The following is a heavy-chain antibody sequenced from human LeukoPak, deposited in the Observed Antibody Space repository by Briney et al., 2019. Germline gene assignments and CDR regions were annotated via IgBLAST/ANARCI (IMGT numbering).Heavy chain of an antibody. V-gene: IGHV1-24*01. CDR3: VTEGLSVDTALVLDY. J-gene: IGHJ4*02. Sequence: ASVKVSCKVSGYTLTELSMHWLRQAPGKGLEWMGGFDPEDGETIYAQKFQGRVTMTEDTSTDTAYMELSSLRSEDTAVYYCVTEGLSVDTALVLDYWGQGTLVTVSS. CDR2: FDPEDGET. D-gene: IGHD5-18*01. CDR1: GYTLTELS.